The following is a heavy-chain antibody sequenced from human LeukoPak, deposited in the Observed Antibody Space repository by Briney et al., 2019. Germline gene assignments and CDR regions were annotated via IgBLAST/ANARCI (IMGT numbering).Heavy chain of an antibody. CDR1: GGSISSYY. V-gene: IGHV4-59*08. D-gene: IGHD5-12*01. CDR2: IYYSGST. J-gene: IGHJ4*02. Sequence: SETLSLTCTVSGGSISSYYWSWIRQPPGKGLEWIGYIYYSGSTNYNPSLKSRVTISVDTSKNQFSLKLSSVTAADTAVYYCARRGSGYDHSDYWGQGTLVTVSS. CDR3: ARRGSGYDHSDY.